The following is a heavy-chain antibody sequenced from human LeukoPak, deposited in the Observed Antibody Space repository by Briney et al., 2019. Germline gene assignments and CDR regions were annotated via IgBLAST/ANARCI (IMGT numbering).Heavy chain of an antibody. CDR3: AALRQQWLVEYNWFDP. V-gene: IGHV5-10-1*01. J-gene: IGHJ5*02. CDR1: GYSFTSYW. Sequence: PGESLKISCKGSGYSFTSYWISWVRQMPGKGLEWMGRIDPSDSYTNYSPSFQGHVTISADKSISTAYLQWSSLKASDTAMYYCAALRQQWLVEYNWFDPWGQGTLVTVSS. D-gene: IGHD6-19*01. CDR2: IDPSDSYT.